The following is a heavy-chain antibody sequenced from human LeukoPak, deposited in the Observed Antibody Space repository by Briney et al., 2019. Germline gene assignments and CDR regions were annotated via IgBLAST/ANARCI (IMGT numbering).Heavy chain of an antibody. CDR1: GYTFTSYG. CDR3: ARGAYYYDSSGLNYYYYGMDV. CDR2: ISAYNGNT. D-gene: IGHD3-22*01. J-gene: IGHJ6*02. V-gene: IGHV1-18*01. Sequence: ASVKVSFKASGYTFTSYGISWVRQAPGQGLEWMGWISAYNGNTNYAQRLQGRVTMTTDTSTSTAYMELRSLRSDDTAVGYCARGAYYYDSSGLNYYYYGMDVWGQGTTVTVSS.